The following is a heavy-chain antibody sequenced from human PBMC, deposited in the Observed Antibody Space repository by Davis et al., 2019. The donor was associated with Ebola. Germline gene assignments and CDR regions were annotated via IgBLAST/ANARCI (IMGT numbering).Heavy chain of an antibody. V-gene: IGHV3-23*01. CDR3: AKTRGSLRYFDWLFDY. CDR2: ISGSGGST. J-gene: IGHJ4*02. D-gene: IGHD3-9*01. CDR1: GFTFSSYA. Sequence: PGGSLRLSCAASGFTFSSYAMSWVRQAPGKGLEWVSAISGSGGSTYYADAVKGRFTISRDNSKNTLYLQMNSLRAEDTAVYYCAKTRGSLRYFDWLFDYWGQGTLVTVSS.